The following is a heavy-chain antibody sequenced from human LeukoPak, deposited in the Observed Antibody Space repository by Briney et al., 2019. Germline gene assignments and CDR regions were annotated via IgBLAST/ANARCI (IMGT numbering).Heavy chain of an antibody. CDR3: ARGTEDYFDY. D-gene: IGHD1-1*01. Sequence: GASVKVSCKASGYTFTGYYMHWVRQAPGQGLEWMGRINPNSGGTNYAQKFQGRVTMTRDTSISTAYMDLTRLRSDDTAVYYCARGTEDYFDYWGQGTLVTVSS. J-gene: IGHJ4*02. CDR2: INPNSGGT. V-gene: IGHV1-2*06. CDR1: GYTFTGYY.